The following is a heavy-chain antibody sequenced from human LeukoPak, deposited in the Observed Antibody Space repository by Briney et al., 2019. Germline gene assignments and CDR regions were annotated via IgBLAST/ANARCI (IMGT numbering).Heavy chain of an antibody. CDR3: ARDTYYDSSGDAFDI. D-gene: IGHD3-22*01. CDR2: IYYSGST. Sequence: PSETLSLTCTVSGGSFSSYYWSWIRQPPGKGLEWIGYIYYSGSTNYNPSLKSRVTISVDTSKNQFSLKLSSVTAADTAVYYCARDTYYDSSGDAFDIWGQGTMVTVSS. J-gene: IGHJ3*02. CDR1: GGSFSSYY. V-gene: IGHV4-59*01.